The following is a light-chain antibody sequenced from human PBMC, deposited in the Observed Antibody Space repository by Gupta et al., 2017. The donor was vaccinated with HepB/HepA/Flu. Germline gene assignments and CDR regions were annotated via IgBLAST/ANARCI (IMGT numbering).Light chain of an antibody. CDR1: QSVGPY. CDR3: QQRGNWPLFT. CDR2: DAS. Sequence: DNVLTQSPATLSLSPGERATLSCRATQSVGPYLAWYQHKPGQAPRLLIYDASNRAPGIPARFSGSGYGTDFTLTISSREPEDFAVYYCQQRGNWPLFTFGHGTKVDIK. V-gene: IGKV3-11*01. J-gene: IGKJ3*01.